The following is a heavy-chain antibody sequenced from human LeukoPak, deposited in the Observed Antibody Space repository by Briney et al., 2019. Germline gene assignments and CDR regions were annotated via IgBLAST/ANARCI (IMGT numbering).Heavy chain of an antibody. CDR1: GFTFSSYA. CDR2: ISGSGLST. Sequence: GGSLRLSCAASGFTFSSYAMSWVRQAPGKGLERVSAISGSGLSTYYADSVKGRFTISRDNSENTLYLQMNTLRAEDTAVYYCASAEGYSYAEGAFDIWGQGTMVTVSS. CDR3: ASAEGYSYAEGAFDI. V-gene: IGHV3-23*01. D-gene: IGHD5-18*01. J-gene: IGHJ3*02.